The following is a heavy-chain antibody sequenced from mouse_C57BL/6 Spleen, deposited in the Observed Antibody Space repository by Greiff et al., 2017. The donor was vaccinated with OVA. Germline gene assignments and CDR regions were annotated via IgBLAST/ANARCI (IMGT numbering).Heavy chain of an antibody. CDR3: ARFTTVVATPFDY. CDR1: GYTFTSYW. Sequence: VQLQQPGAELVKPGASVKLSCKASGYTFTSYWMHWVKQRPGQGLEWIGMIHPNSGSTNYNEKFKSKATLTVDKSSSTAYMQLSSLTSEDAAVYYCARFTTVVATPFDYWGQGTTLTVSS. CDR2: IHPNSGST. D-gene: IGHD1-1*01. V-gene: IGHV1-64*01. J-gene: IGHJ2*01.